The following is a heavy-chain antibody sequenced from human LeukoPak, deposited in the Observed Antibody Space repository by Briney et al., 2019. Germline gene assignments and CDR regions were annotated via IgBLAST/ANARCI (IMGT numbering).Heavy chain of an antibody. V-gene: IGHV1-58*02. CDR2: IVVGSGNT. CDR1: GFTFTSSA. D-gene: IGHD3-10*01. Sequence: SVKVSCKASGFTFTSSAMQWVRQARGQRLEWIGWIVVGSGNTNYAQKFQERVTITRDMSTSTAYMELSSLRSEDTAVYYCAAYGSGSYNGMDVWGQGTTVTVSS. CDR3: AAYGSGSYNGMDV. J-gene: IGHJ6*02.